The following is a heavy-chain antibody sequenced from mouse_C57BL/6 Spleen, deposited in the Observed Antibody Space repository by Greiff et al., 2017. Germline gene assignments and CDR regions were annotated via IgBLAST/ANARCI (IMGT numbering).Heavy chain of an antibody. CDR1: GYSFTGYY. J-gene: IGHJ4*01. CDR3: ERWRAPTDAMDY. CDR2: INPSTGGT. Sequence: EVMLVESGPELVKPGASVKISCKASGYSFTGYYMNWVKQSPEKSLEWIGEINPSTGGTTYNQKFKAKATLTVDKSSSTAYMQLKSLTSEDSAVYYCERWRAPTDAMDYWGQGTSVTVSS. V-gene: IGHV1-42*01.